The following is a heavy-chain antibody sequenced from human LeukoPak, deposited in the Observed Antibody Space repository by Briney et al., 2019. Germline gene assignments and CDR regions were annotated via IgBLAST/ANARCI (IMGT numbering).Heavy chain of an antibody. CDR1: GYSISSGYY. CDR3: ARVVRRDYVDY. CDR2: IYHSGST. D-gene: IGHD2-2*01. Sequence: SETLSLTCTVSGYSISSGYYWGWIRQPPGKGLEWIGSIYHSGSTYYNPSLKSRVTISVDTSKNQFSLKLSSVTAADTAVYYCARVVRRDYVDYWGQGALVTVSS. V-gene: IGHV4-38-2*02. J-gene: IGHJ4*02.